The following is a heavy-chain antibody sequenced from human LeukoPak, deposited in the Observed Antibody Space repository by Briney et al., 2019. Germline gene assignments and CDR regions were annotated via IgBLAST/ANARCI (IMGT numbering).Heavy chain of an antibody. CDR1: GGSISSYY. CDR2: IYYSGST. J-gene: IGHJ4*02. V-gene: IGHV4-59*08. CDR3: ASLTMVTQGYFDS. D-gene: IGHD4/OR15-4a*01. Sequence: SETLSLTCTVSGGSISSYYWSWIRQPPGKGLEWIGYIYYSGSTNYNPSLKSRLTISVDASKNQFSLNLSSVTATDTAVYYCASLTMVTQGYFDSWGQGTLVTVSS.